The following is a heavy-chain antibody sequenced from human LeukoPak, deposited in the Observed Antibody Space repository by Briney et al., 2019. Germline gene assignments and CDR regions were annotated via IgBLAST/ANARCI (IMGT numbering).Heavy chain of an antibody. CDR1: GGSISSGDYY. CDR3: ARDQAVAGEYYFDY. Sequence: SETLSLTCTVSGGSISSGDYYWSWIRQPPGKGLEWIGYIYYSGSTNYNPSLKSRVTISVDTSKNQFSLKLSSVTAADTAVYYCARDQAVAGEYYFDYWGQGTLVTVSS. J-gene: IGHJ4*02. CDR2: IYYSGST. V-gene: IGHV4-61*08. D-gene: IGHD6-19*01.